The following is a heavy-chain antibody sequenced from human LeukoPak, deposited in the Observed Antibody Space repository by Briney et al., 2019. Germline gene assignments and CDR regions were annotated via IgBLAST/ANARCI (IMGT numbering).Heavy chain of an antibody. CDR3: ARHCTSTSCPIDY. Sequence: SETLSLTCTVSGYSISSGYYWGWIRQPPGEGLEWIGSIYRSGSTNYNPSLKSRLTISVDTSKNQFSLKLSSVTAADTAVYYCARHCTSTSCPIDYWGQGTLVTVSS. J-gene: IGHJ4*02. CDR2: IYRSGST. D-gene: IGHD2-2*01. CDR1: GYSISSGYY. V-gene: IGHV4-38-2*02.